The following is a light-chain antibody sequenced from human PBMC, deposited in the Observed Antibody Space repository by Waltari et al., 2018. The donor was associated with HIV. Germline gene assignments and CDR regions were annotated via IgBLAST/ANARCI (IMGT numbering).Light chain of an antibody. CDR2: WAS. J-gene: IGKJ4*01. CDR3: QQYFRIPPT. CDR1: RTILFSSDNRNY. Sequence: DIVVTQSPDSLVVSLGERATLNCTSSRTILFSSDNRNYLAWYQQKPRQPPKLLISWASTRESGVPDRFSGSGSGTDFTLTITRLQAEDVAVYHCQQYFRIPPTFGGGTKVEIK. V-gene: IGKV4-1*01.